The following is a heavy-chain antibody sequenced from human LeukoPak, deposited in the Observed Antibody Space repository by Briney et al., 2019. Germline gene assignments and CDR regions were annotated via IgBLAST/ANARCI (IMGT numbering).Heavy chain of an antibody. CDR1: GGSIRSNSYY. D-gene: IGHD3-10*01. CDR3: ATGSSRYYYYMDV. Sequence: PSETLSLTCTVSGGSIRSNSYYWGWIRQPPGKGLEWIGSIYFSGNTYHNPSLKSRVTISVDTSKNQFSLKLSSVTAADTAVYYCATGSSRYYYYMDVWGKGTTVTVSS. V-gene: IGHV4-39*01. J-gene: IGHJ6*03. CDR2: IYFSGNT.